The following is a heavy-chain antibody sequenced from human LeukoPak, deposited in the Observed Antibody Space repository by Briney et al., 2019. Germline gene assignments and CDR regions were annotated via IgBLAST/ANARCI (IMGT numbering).Heavy chain of an antibody. CDR3: ARQYGTYFDN. D-gene: IGHD4-17*01. Sequence: GESLKISCKGSGFSFASYWIGWVRQMPGKGLEWMGIIFPADSDTRYSPSFQGQVTISADKSISTAYLQWSSLKASDTAMYYCARQYGTYFDNWGQGTLVTVSS. V-gene: IGHV5-51*01. CDR2: IFPADSDT. J-gene: IGHJ4*02. CDR1: GFSFASYW.